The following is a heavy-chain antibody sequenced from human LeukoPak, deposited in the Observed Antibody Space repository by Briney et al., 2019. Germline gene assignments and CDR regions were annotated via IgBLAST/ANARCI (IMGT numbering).Heavy chain of an antibody. Sequence: ASVKVSCKASGGTFSSYAISWVRQAPGQGLEWMGWIIPIFGTANYAQKFQGRVTITADESTSTAYMELSSLRSEDTAVYYCARAAALSRSVVAARNWFDPWGQGTLVTVSS. J-gene: IGHJ5*02. CDR3: ARAAALSRSVVAARNWFDP. CDR2: IIPIFGTA. V-gene: IGHV1-69*13. CDR1: GGTFSSYA. D-gene: IGHD2-15*01.